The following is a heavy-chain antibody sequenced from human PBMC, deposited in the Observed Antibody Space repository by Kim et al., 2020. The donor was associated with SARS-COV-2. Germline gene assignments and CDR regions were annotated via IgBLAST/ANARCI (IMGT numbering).Heavy chain of an antibody. CDR2: IYYSGST. D-gene: IGHD2-8*02. CDR1: GGSISSSSYY. J-gene: IGHJ3*02. Sequence: SETLSLTCTVSGGSISSSSYYWGWIRQPPGKGLEWIGSIYYSGSTYYNPSLKSRVTISVDTSKNQFSLKLSSVTAADTAVYYCARPIPVVYAFDIWGQGTMVTVSS. V-gene: IGHV4-39*01. CDR3: ARPIPVVYAFDI.